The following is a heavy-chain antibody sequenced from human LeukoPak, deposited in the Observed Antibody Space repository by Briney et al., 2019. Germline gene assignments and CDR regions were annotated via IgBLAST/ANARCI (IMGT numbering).Heavy chain of an antibody. V-gene: IGHV4-4*07. J-gene: IGHJ4*02. CDR1: GGSIRNYF. D-gene: IGHD3-22*01. Sequence: SETLSLTCSVSGGSIRNYFWSWIRQPAGKGLEWIGRIYTSGSIDYSPSLRSRVTMSVDTSRNQFSLRLTSMTAADTAVYYCARESKSYDGSGFYHDYWGQGTLVAVSS. CDR3: ARESKSYDGSGFYHDY. CDR2: IYTSGSI.